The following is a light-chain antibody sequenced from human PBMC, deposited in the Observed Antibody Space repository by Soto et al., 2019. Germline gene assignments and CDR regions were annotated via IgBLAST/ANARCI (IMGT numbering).Light chain of an antibody. J-gene: IGKJ1*01. Sequence: EIVLPQSQGPVSLSAGEGATRSCRASQSVSSYLAWYRQKPGQAPRLLIYDASNRATGIPARFGGSGSGTEFTLTISSLQSEDFAVYYCHQYNNWPPTFGHVT. CDR2: DAS. V-gene: IGKV3D-15*01. CDR1: QSVSSY. CDR3: HQYNNWPPT.